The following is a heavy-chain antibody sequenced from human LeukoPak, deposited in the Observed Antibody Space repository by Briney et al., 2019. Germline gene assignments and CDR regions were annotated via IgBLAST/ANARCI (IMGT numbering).Heavy chain of an antibody. V-gene: IGHV3-48*04. CDR1: GFTFSSYG. D-gene: IGHD2-15*01. CDR2: IRSSSSTI. Sequence: GGSLRLSCAASGFTFSSYGMHWVRQAPGKGLEWVSWIRSSSSTIYYADSVKGRFTISRDNAKNSLYLQMDSLRAEDTAVYYCARGDGYCSGGSCYSGSGGIDIWGQGTMVTVSS. CDR3: ARGDGYCSGGSCYSGSGGIDI. J-gene: IGHJ3*02.